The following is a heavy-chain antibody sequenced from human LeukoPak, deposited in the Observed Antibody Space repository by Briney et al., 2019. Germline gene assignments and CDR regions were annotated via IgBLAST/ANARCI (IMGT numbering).Heavy chain of an antibody. CDR1: GYTFTSYG. Sequence: ASVNVSCKASGYTFTSYGISWVRQAPGQRLEGMGWISDYNGKTNYAQMLQGRVTMTTDTSTSTAYMELRSLRSDDTAVYYCARDRLSSSDRGGGYAFDIWGQGTMVAVSS. J-gene: IGHJ3*02. D-gene: IGHD6-19*01. CDR2: ISDYNGKT. V-gene: IGHV1-18*01. CDR3: ARDRLSSSDRGGGYAFDI.